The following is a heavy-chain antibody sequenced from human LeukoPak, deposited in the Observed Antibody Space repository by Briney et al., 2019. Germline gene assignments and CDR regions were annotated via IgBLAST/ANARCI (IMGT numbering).Heavy chain of an antibody. V-gene: IGHV1-69*06. J-gene: IGHJ4*02. CDR1: GDTFTSYA. CDR2: IIPIFGTP. D-gene: IGHD3-22*01. Sequence: ASVKVSCKGSGDTFTSYAISWVRQAPGQGLEWMGGIIPIFGTPNYAQKFQGRVTITADKSTSTAYMELSSLTSDDTALYYCARDVLHRIHYDSSAYYPGSSYWGQGTLVTVSS. CDR3: ARDVLHRIHYDSSAYYPGSSY.